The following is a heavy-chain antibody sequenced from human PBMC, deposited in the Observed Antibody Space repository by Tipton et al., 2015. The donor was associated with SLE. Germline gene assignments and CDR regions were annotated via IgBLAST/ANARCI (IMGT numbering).Heavy chain of an antibody. J-gene: IGHJ6*03. CDR1: GYTFTTYA. CDR2: ISGYDGHT. D-gene: IGHD7-27*01. V-gene: IGHV1-18*01. CDR3: ARGSTGAYATSYFNMDV. Sequence: QLVQSGPEVKKPGASVKVSCEASGYTFTTYAISWVRQAPGQGLEWMGWISGYDGHTKNAQKFQGRITISSDTSTSTAYMELRSLRSDDTAVYYCARGSTGAYATSYFNMDVWGTGTTVTVSS.